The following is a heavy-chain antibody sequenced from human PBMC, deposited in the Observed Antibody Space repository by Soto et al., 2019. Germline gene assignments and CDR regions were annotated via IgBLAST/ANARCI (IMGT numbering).Heavy chain of an antibody. Sequence: EVQLVESGGVVXQXGGSLRLSCAASGFTFDDYTMHWVRQAPXXXXXXXSLISWDGGSTYYADSVKGRFTISRDNSKNSLYLQMNSLRTEDTALYYCAKGGSYCSGGSWCGIASDYWGQGTLVTVSS. CDR3: AKGGSYCSGGSWCGIASDY. CDR2: ISWDGGST. J-gene: IGHJ4*02. CDR1: GFTFDDYT. V-gene: IGHV3-43*01. D-gene: IGHD2-15*01.